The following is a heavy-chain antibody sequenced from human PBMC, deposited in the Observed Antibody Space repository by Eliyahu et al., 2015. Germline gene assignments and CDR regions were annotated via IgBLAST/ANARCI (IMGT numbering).Heavy chain of an antibody. CDR3: ARDWNPDYYDSSGYFDY. Sequence: QVQXVESGGGVVQPGRSLXLSCXASGFTFSXYGMHWVRQAPGKGLEWVAVIWYDGSNKYYADSVKGRFTISRDNSKNTLYLQMNSLRAEDTAVYYCARDWNPDYYDSSGYFDYWGQGTLVTVSS. CDR1: GFTFSXYG. V-gene: IGHV3-33*01. D-gene: IGHD3-22*01. CDR2: IWYDGSNK. J-gene: IGHJ4*02.